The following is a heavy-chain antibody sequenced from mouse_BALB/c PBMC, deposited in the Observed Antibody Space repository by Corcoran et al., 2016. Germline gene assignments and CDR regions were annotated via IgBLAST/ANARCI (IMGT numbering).Heavy chain of an antibody. Sequence: QIQLVQSGPELKKPGETVKISCKASGYTFTNYGMNWVKQAPGKGLKWMGWINTYTGEPTYADDFKGRFAFSLETAASTAYFQINNLKNEDMATYFYARGSSGYDYWGQGTTLTVSS. V-gene: IGHV9-1*02. CDR3: ARGSSGYDY. CDR1: GYTFTNYG. D-gene: IGHD3-1*01. CDR2: INTYTGEP. J-gene: IGHJ2*01.